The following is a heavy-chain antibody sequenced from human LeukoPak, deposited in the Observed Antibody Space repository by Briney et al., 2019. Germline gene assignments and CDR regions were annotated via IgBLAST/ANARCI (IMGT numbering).Heavy chain of an antibody. Sequence: ASVKVSCKASGYTFTSYGISWVRQAPGQGLEWMGWISAYNGNTNYAQKLQGRVTMTTDTSMSTAYMELRSLRSDDTAVYYCARVLSGRGSLYDYYYYLDVWGKGTTVTISS. D-gene: IGHD3-10*01. CDR3: ARVLSGRGSLYDYYYYLDV. CDR1: GYTFTSYG. V-gene: IGHV1-18*01. J-gene: IGHJ6*03. CDR2: ISAYNGNT.